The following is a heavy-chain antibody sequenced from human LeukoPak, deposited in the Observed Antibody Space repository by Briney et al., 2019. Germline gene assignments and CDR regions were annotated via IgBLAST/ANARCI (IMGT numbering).Heavy chain of an antibody. J-gene: IGHJ4*02. V-gene: IGHV1-18*01. CDR3: ARVDVVVNAFDY. Sequence: ASVKVSCEASGYTFTSYGISWVRQAPGQGVEWMGWISVYNGNSNYAQKLQGRVTMTTDTSTSTAYMELRSLRADDTAVYCCARVDVVVNAFDYWGQGTLVTVSS. D-gene: IGHD2-15*01. CDR1: GYTFTSYG. CDR2: ISVYNGNS.